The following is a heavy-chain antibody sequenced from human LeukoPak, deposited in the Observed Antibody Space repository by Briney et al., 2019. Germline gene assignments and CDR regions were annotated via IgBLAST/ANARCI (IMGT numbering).Heavy chain of an antibody. D-gene: IGHD2-2*01. J-gene: IGHJ4*02. Sequence: GGSLRLSCAASGFTFSSYAMHWVRQAPGKGLEWVAVISYDGSNKYYADSVKGRFTTSRDNSKNTLYLQMNSLRAEDTAVYYCARVSCSSTSCYFDYWGQGTLVTVSS. CDR2: ISYDGSNK. CDR3: ARVSCSSTSCYFDY. CDR1: GFTFSSYA. V-gene: IGHV3-30*04.